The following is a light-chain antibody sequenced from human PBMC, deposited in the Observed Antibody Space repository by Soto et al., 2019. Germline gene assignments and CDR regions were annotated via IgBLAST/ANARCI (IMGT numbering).Light chain of an antibody. Sequence: DIQMTQSPSTLSASVGDRVTITCRASRSISSWLAWYQQKPGKAPKLLIYDASSLESGVPSRFSGSGSGTEFTLTISSLQPDDFATYYRQQYNSYWTFGQGTKVDIK. CDR2: DAS. CDR1: RSISSW. J-gene: IGKJ1*01. V-gene: IGKV1-5*01. CDR3: QQYNSYWT.